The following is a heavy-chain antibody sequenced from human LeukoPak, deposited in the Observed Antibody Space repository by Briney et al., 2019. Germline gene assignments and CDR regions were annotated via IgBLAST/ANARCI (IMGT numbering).Heavy chain of an antibody. J-gene: IGHJ1*01. D-gene: IGHD2-15*01. CDR3: AREPSRSCSGGDCFPF. V-gene: IGHV4-61*02. CDR2: IYTSGST. CDR1: GGSISSGSYY. Sequence: SETLSLTCTVSGGSISSGSYYWSWIRQPAGKGLEWIGRIYTSGSTNYNPSLKSRVTISVDTSKNQFSLKLTSVTAADTAVYYCAREPSRSCSGGDCFPFWGQGTLVSVSS.